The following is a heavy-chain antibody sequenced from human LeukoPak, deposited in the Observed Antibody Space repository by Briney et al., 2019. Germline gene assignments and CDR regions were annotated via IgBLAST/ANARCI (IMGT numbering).Heavy chain of an antibody. Sequence: GGSLRLSCAASGFTFSDYSMNWVRQAPGKGLEWISYIGGRGDGISYADSVKGRFTVSRDNAKNSLFLQMNRLRGEDTAIYFCAREVPGRIAADCWGQGTLVTVSS. V-gene: IGHV3-48*01. D-gene: IGHD2-15*01. J-gene: IGHJ4*02. CDR2: IGGRGDGI. CDR3: AREVPGRIAADC. CDR1: GFTFSDYS.